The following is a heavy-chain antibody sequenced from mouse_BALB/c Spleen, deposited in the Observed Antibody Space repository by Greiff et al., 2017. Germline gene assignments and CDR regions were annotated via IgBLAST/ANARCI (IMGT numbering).Heavy chain of an antibody. CDR3: ARDGYYPWYAMDY. Sequence: QVQLKQPGAELVKPGASVKMSCKASGYTFTSYNMHWVKQTPGQGLEWIGAIYPGNGDTSYNQKFKGKATLTADKSSSTAYMQLSSLTSEDSAVYYCARDGYYPWYAMDYWGQGTSVTVSS. CDR1: GYTFTSYN. D-gene: IGHD2-3*01. J-gene: IGHJ4*01. V-gene: IGHV1-12*01. CDR2: IYPGNGDT.